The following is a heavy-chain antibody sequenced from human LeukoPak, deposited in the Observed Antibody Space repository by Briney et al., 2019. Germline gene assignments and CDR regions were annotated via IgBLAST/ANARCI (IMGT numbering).Heavy chain of an antibody. D-gene: IGHD6-13*01. CDR2: IYYSGST. V-gene: IGHV4-59*01. J-gene: IGHJ4*02. CDR1: GGSISSYY. CDR3: ARTSYSSSGYFDY. Sequence: PSETLSLTCTVSGGSISSYYWSWIRQPPGEGLEWIGYIYYSGSTNYNPSLKSRVTISVDTSKNQFSLKLSSVTAADTAVYYCARTSYSSSGYFDYWGQGTLVTVSS.